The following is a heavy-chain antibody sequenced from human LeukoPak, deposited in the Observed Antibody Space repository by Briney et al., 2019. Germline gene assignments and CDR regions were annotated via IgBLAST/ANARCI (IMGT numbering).Heavy chain of an antibody. V-gene: IGHV3-38-3*01. CDR1: GFTVSSNE. CDR3: AKVEYTSSWYGVGSLDY. CDR2: ISGGST. J-gene: IGHJ4*02. D-gene: IGHD6-13*01. Sequence: GGSLRLSCAASGFTVSSNEMSWVRQAPGKGLEWVSSISGGSTYYADSRKGRFTISRDNSKNTLYLQMNSLRAEDTAVYYCAKVEYTSSWYGVGSLDYWGQGTLVTVSS.